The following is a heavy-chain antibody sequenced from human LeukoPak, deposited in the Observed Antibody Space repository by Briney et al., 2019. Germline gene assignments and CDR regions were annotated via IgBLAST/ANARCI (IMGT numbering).Heavy chain of an antibody. CDR1: GYSISSGYY. CDR3: ARVGGYSSSSAFDY. J-gene: IGHJ4*02. V-gene: IGHV4-38-2*02. D-gene: IGHD6-6*01. Sequence: SETLSLTCTVSGYSISSGYYWGWIRQPPGKGLEWIGSIYHSGSTYYNPSLKSRVTISVDTSKNQFSLKLSSVTAADTAVYYCARVGGYSSSSAFDYWGQGTLVTVSS. CDR2: IYHSGST.